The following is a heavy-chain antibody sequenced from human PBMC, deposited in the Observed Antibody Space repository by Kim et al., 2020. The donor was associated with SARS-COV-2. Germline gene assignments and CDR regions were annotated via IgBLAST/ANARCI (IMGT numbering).Heavy chain of an antibody. CDR1: GFTFDDYA. Sequence: GGSLRLSCAASGFTFDDYAMHWVRQAPGKGLEWVSGISWNSGSIGYADSVKGRFTISRDNAKNSLYLQMNSLRAEDTALYYCAKDISYGSGSYNAFDIWGQGTMVTVSS. D-gene: IGHD3-10*01. V-gene: IGHV3-9*01. CDR2: ISWNSGSI. CDR3: AKDISYGSGSYNAFDI. J-gene: IGHJ3*02.